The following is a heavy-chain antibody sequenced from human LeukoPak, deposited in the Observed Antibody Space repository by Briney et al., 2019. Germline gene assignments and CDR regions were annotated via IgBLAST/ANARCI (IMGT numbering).Heavy chain of an antibody. D-gene: IGHD3-10*01. CDR3: ARDQYGSGDGYYMDV. Sequence: GGSLRLPCAASVLPFSSYDMDWVRQAPGKGLEWVSYISSSGDTIFYADSVKGRFTISRDNAKNSLYLQMNSLRAEDTAVYYCARDQYGSGDGYYMDVWGKGTTVTISS. V-gene: IGHV3-48*03. CDR2: ISSSGDTI. CDR1: VLPFSSYD. J-gene: IGHJ6*03.